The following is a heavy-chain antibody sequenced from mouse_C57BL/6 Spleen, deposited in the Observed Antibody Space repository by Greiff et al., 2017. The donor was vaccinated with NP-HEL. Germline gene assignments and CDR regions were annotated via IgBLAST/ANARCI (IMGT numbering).Heavy chain of an antibody. CDR3: ARRPYGNYFDY. J-gene: IGHJ2*01. V-gene: IGHV1-80*01. D-gene: IGHD2-1*01. Sequence: QVQLQQSGAELVKPGASVKISCKASGYAFSSYWMNWVKQRPGKGLEWIGQIYPGDGDTNYNGKFKGKATLTADKSSSTAYMQLSSLTSEDSAVYFCARRPYGNYFDYWGQGTTLTVSS. CDR2: IYPGDGDT. CDR1: GYAFSSYW.